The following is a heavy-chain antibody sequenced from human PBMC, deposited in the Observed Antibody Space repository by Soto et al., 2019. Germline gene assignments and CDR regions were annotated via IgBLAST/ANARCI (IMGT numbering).Heavy chain of an antibody. CDR3: ARGVSVIVDVPRDAPGKYYFDS. CDR1: GASISSGDYF. Sequence: SETLSLTCTVSGASISSGDYFWSWIRQSPGKGLEWIGYIYDSGSTNSNPSLKSRVTTSVDTSKNQFSLKLRSVTAADTAVYYCARGVSVIVDVPRDAPGKYYFDSWGQGTLVTVSS. D-gene: IGHD2-15*01. J-gene: IGHJ4*02. V-gene: IGHV4-30-4*01. CDR2: IYDSGST.